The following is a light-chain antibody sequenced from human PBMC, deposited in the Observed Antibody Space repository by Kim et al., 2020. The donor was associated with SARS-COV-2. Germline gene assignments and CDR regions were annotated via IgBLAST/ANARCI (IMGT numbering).Light chain of an antibody. Sequence: SYELTQPPSVSVSPGQTATITCSGDKLGDKYACWYQQKPGQSPLLVIYQDNKRPSGIPERFSGSNSGNTATLTISGTQAMDEADYYCQVWDSSVVFG. CDR3: QVWDSSVV. CDR1: KLGDKY. J-gene: IGLJ2*01. CDR2: QDN. V-gene: IGLV3-1*01.